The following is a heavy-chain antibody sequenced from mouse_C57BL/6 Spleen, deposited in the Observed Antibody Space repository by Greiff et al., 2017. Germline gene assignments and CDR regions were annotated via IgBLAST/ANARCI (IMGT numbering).Heavy chain of an antibody. J-gene: IGHJ2*01. D-gene: IGHD1-1*02. Sequence: EVQLQQSGAELVRPGASVKLSCTASGFNIKDDYMHWVKQRPEQGLEGIGWIDPENGDTEYASKFQGKATITADTSSNTAYLQLSSLTSEATAVYYCTRGKLSYYVDYWGQGTTLTVSS. CDR2: IDPENGDT. CDR3: TRGKLSYYVDY. CDR1: GFNIKDDY. V-gene: IGHV14-4*01.